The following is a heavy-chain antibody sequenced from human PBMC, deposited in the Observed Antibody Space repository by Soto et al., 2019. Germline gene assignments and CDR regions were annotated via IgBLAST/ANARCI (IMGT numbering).Heavy chain of an antibody. Sequence: QVQLQESGPGLVKPSETLSLTCTVSGGSISRYYWSWIRQPPGKGLEWIGYIYYSGSTNYNPSLKSRVTISVDTSRNQFSLKLSSVTAADTAVYYGARNEYASGWYPFDYWGQGTLVTVSS. J-gene: IGHJ4*02. CDR1: GGSISRYY. CDR2: IYYSGST. D-gene: IGHD6-19*01. CDR3: ARNEYASGWYPFDY. V-gene: IGHV4-59*01.